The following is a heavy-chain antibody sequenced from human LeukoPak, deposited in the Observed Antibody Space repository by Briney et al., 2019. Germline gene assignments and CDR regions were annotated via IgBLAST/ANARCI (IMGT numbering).Heavy chain of an antibody. CDR1: GFTFDDYG. V-gene: IGHV3-20*04. CDR2: INWNGGST. D-gene: IGHD3-22*01. Sequence: GGSLRLSCAASGFTFDDYGMSWVRQAPGKGQEWVSGINWNGGSTGYADSVKGRFTISRDNAKNSLYLQMNSLRAEDTALYYCARDTYYYDSSGYYPFDYWGQGTLVTVSS. CDR3: ARDTYYYDSSGYYPFDY. J-gene: IGHJ4*02.